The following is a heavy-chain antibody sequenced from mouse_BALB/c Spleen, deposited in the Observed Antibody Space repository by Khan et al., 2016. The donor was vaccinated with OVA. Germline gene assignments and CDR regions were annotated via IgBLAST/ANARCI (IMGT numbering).Heavy chain of an antibody. D-gene: IGHD2-10*02. J-gene: IGHJ3*01. CDR2: IDPSDSET. Sequence: QVQPQQPGAELVRPGASVKLSCKASGYTFTSFWMNWVTERPGQGLEWIGMIDPSDSETHYNQMFKDKATLTVDKSSSTAYMQRSGLPSEDSAVYYCARGGYGTSFAYWGQGTLVTVSA. CDR3: ARGGYGTSFAY. CDR1: GYTFTSFW. V-gene: IGHV1-61*01.